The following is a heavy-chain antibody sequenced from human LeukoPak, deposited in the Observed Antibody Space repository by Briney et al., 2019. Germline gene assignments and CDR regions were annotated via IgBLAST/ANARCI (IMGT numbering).Heavy chain of an antibody. J-gene: IGHJ6*03. D-gene: IGHD6-19*01. CDR3: ARDPRIAVTGTTPYDYFFHMDV. V-gene: IGHV3-30*04. Sequence: PGGSLRLSCAASGFTLSRHAVYWVRQAPGKGLEWVALISHDGTNKYYTDSVKGRFTISRDSSKNTVFLQVSTLRAQDTAVYYCARDPRIAVTGTTPYDYFFHMDVWGKGTTVTVSS. CDR1: GFTLSRHA. CDR2: ISHDGTNK.